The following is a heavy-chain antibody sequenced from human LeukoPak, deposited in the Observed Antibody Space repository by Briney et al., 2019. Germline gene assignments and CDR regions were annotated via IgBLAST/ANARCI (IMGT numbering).Heavy chain of an antibody. D-gene: IGHD5-18*01. V-gene: IGHV4-59*01. Sequence: SETLSLTCTVSGGSISSYYWSWIRQPPGKGLEWIGYIYYSGSTNYNPSLKSRGTISVDTSKNQFSLKLSSVTAADTAVYYCARRGYSYGYVDYWGQGTLVTVSS. CDR3: ARRGYSYGYVDY. J-gene: IGHJ4*02. CDR1: GGSISSYY. CDR2: IYYSGST.